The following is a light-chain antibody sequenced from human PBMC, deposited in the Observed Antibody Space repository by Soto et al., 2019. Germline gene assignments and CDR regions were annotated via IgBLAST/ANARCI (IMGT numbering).Light chain of an antibody. Sequence: ETVLTQSPGTLSLSPGERATLSCRASQTVNGNSLGWYQQKPGQAPRLLIYDTSSRATGIPDSFRVSGSGTDFTLAISRLEPEDFGVYYCQQCGSLPGTFGQGTRVDIK. J-gene: IGKJ1*01. CDR1: QTVNGNS. V-gene: IGKV3-20*01. CDR3: QQCGSLPGT. CDR2: DTS.